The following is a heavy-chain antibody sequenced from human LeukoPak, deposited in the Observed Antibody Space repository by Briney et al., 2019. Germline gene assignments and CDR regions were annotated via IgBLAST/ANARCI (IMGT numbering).Heavy chain of an antibody. CDR3: ASESRQLGN. Sequence: SETLSLTCTVSGASISSLYWSWIRQLPGRGLEWIGFISNSGSPTYNPSLNSRVTTSLDTSKNQFSLKVNYVTAADTAVYYCASESRQLGNWGQGTLVTVSS. V-gene: IGHV4-59*01. D-gene: IGHD1-1*01. CDR2: ISNSGSP. CDR1: GASISSLY. J-gene: IGHJ4*02.